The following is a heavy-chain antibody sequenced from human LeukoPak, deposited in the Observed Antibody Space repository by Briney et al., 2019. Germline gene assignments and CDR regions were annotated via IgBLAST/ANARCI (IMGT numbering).Heavy chain of an antibody. D-gene: IGHD3-10*01. CDR1: GYTFTGYY. J-gene: IGHJ3*02. CDR3: ARDLTMVRGVIITWAGSDDAFDI. CDR2: INPNSGGT. Sequence: ASVKVSCKASGYTFTGYYMNWVRQAPGQGLEWMGRINPNSGGTNYAQKFQGRVTMTRDTSISTAYTELSRLRSDDTAVYYCARDLTMVRGVIITWAGSDDAFDIWGQGTMVTVSS. V-gene: IGHV1-2*06.